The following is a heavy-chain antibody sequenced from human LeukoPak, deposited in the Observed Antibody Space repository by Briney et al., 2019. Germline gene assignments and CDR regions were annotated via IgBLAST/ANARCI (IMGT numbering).Heavy chain of an antibody. Sequence: ASVKVSCKASGYTFTSYDINWVRQAPGQGLEWMGWMNPNSGNTGYAQKFQGRVTMTRNTSISTAYMELSRLRSDDTAVYYCARALLNDYFDYWGQGTLVTVSS. CDR1: GYTFTSYD. V-gene: IGHV1-8*01. D-gene: IGHD2-21*01. J-gene: IGHJ4*02. CDR3: ARALLNDYFDY. CDR2: MNPNSGNT.